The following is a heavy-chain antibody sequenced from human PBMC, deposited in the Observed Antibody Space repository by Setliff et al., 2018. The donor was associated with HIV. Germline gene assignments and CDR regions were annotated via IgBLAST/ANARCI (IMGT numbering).Heavy chain of an antibody. CDR3: ARVRVGATPLDY. D-gene: IGHD1-26*01. J-gene: IGHJ4*02. CDR2: ISAYNGNT. CDR1: GYTFTSNG. V-gene: IGHV1-18*01. Sequence: GASVKVSCKTSGYTFTSNGISWVRQAPGQGLEWMGWISAYNGNTNYAQNLQGRVTLTTDTSTSTAYMELRSLRSDDTAVYYCARVRVGATPLDYWGQGTLVTSPQ.